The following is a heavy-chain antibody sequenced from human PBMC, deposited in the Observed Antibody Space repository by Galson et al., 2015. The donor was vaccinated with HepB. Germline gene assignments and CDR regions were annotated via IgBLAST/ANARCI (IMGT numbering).Heavy chain of an antibody. V-gene: IGHV3-11*06. CDR1: GFTFSDYY. CDR2: ISSSSSYT. Sequence: SLRLSCAASGFTFSDYYMSWIRQAPGKGLEWVSYISSSSSYTNYADSVKGRFTISRDNAKNSLYLQMNSLRAEDTAVYYCARPLQDTAMVYWYFDLWGRGTLVTVSS. D-gene: IGHD5-18*01. J-gene: IGHJ2*01. CDR3: ARPLQDTAMVYWYFDL.